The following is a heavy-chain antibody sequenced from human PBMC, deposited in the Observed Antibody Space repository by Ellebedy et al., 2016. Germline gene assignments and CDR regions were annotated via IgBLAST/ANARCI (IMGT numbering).Heavy chain of an antibody. CDR3: ATDLGSGWLGFDY. V-gene: IGHV1-24*01. D-gene: IGHD6-19*01. J-gene: IGHJ4*02. CDR2: FDPEDGET. CDR1: GYTLTELS. Sequence: TSVKVSCKVSGYTLTELSMHRVRQAPGKGLEWMGGFDPEDGETIYAQKFQGRVTMTEDTSTDTAYMELSSLRSEDTAVYYCATDLGSGWLGFDYWGQGTLVTVSS.